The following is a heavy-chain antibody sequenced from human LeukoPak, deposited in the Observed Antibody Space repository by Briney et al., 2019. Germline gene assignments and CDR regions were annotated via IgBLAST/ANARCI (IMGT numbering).Heavy chain of an antibody. CDR3: AGSRSPTGPDY. CDR2: IYHSGST. V-gene: IGHV4-30-2*01. J-gene: IGHJ4*02. Sequence: SQTLSLTCTVSGGSISSGGYYWSWIRQPPGKGLEWIGYIYHSGSTYYNPSLKSRVTISVDRSKNQFSLKLSSVTAADTAVYYCAGSRSPTGPDYWGQGTLVTVSS. CDR1: GGSISSGGYY.